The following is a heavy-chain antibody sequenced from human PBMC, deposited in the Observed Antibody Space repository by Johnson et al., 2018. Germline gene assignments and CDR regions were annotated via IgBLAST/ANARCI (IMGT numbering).Heavy chain of an antibody. CDR1: GFTFSRYP. Sequence: VQLVQSGGGLVKPGESLRLSCAASGFTFSRYPMNWVRQAPGKGLEWVSSITSSGDYTSYADSMKGRFTISRDNAKNSRYLEMKSLRAEDTAVYYCAKVPRSGVYSYGYRYYYYGMDVWGQGTTVTVSS. D-gene: IGHD5-18*01. CDR2: ITSSGDYT. V-gene: IGHV3-21*01. J-gene: IGHJ6*02. CDR3: AKVPRSGVYSYGYRYYYYGMDV.